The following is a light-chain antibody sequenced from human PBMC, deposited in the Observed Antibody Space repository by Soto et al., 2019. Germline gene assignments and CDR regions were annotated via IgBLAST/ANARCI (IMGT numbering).Light chain of an antibody. CDR1: QSISSY. V-gene: IGKV1-39*01. Sequence: DIQMTQFPSSLCASVGDRVTMTCRASQSISSYLNWYQQKPGKAPKLLIYDASTLHSGVPSRFSGGGSGTDFTLTISSLQPEDFATYYCQKVNVYPSTFGGGNTGDIK. J-gene: IGKJ4*01. CDR3: QKVNVYPST. CDR2: DAS.